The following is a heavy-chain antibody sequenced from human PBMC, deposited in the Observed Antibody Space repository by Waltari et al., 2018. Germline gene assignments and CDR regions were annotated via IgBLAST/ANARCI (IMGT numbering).Heavy chain of an antibody. Sequence: EVQLVESGGGLVKPGGSLRLSCAASGFTFSSYSMHWVRQAPGKGLEWVSSISSSSSYIYYADSVKGRFTISRDNAKNSLYLQMNSLRAEDTAVYYCAREGVTNAFDIWGQGTMVTVSS. CDR3: AREGVTNAFDI. CDR1: GFTFSSYS. V-gene: IGHV3-21*01. D-gene: IGHD3-3*01. J-gene: IGHJ3*02. CDR2: ISSSSSYI.